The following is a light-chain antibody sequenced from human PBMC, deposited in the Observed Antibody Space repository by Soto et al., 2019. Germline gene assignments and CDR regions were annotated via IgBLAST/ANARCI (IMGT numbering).Light chain of an antibody. Sequence: EIVMTQSPATLSVSPGERATLSCRASQSVSINLAWYQQKPGQAPRLLIYGASTRATGIPARFSGSGSGTEFTLTISSLQSEDFAVYYCQEYNNWRPITFGGGTKVEIK. V-gene: IGKV3-15*01. J-gene: IGKJ4*01. CDR3: QEYNNWRPIT. CDR2: GAS. CDR1: QSVSIN.